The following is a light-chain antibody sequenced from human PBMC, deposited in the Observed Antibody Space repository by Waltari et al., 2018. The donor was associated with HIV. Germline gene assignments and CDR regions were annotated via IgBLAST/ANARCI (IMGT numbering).Light chain of an antibody. CDR2: GAS. CDR1: QIVSSAY. Sequence: EIVLTQSPGTLSLSPGERATLPCRASQIVSSAYLAWYQPRPGQAPRLLIYGASTRATGVPDRFSGNGFGTDFTLTISRLEPEDFAMYYCQQYGASPETVGQGARVEI. CDR3: QQYGASPET. V-gene: IGKV3-20*01. J-gene: IGKJ1*01.